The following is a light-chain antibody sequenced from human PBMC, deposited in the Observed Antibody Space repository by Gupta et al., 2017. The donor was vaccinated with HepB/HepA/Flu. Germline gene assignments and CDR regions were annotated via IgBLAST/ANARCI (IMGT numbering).Light chain of an antibody. Sequence: SALTPPASVSGSPGQSITISCTGTSSDVGGYNYVSWYQQHSGKAPKLMIYDASNRPSGVSNRFSGSESGNTASLTISGLQAEDEADYYCSSYTSSSTLVFGGGTKLTVL. V-gene: IGLV2-14*03. J-gene: IGLJ2*01. CDR3: SSYTSSSTLV. CDR2: DAS. CDR1: SSDVGGYNY.